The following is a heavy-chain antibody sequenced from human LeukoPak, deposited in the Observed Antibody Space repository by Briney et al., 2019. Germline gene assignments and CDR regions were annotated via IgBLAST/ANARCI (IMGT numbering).Heavy chain of an antibody. CDR1: GGSISSSNW. Sequence: PSETLSLTCAVSGGSISSSNWWSWVRQPPGKGLEWIGEIYHSGSTNYNPSLKSRVTISVDKSKNQFSLKLSSVTAADTAVYYCARGGSSSWNDAFDIWGQGTTVTVSS. CDR3: ARGGSSSWNDAFDI. J-gene: IGHJ3*02. D-gene: IGHD6-13*01. V-gene: IGHV4-4*02. CDR2: IYHSGST.